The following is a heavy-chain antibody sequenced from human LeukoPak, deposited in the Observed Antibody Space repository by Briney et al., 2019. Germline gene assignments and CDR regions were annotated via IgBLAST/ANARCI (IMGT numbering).Heavy chain of an antibody. CDR3: ARGTIVVPFDY. CDR1: GGSISSYY. Sequence: SETPSLTCTVSGGSISSYYWSWIRQPPGKGLEWIGYIYYSGSTNYNPSLKSRVTISVDTSKNQFSLKLSSVTAADTAVYYCARGTIVVPFDYWGQGTLVTVSS. J-gene: IGHJ4*02. CDR2: IYYSGST. V-gene: IGHV4-59*01. D-gene: IGHD2-21*01.